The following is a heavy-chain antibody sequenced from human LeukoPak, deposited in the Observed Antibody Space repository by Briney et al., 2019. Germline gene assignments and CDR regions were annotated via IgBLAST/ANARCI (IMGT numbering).Heavy chain of an antibody. D-gene: IGHD5-12*01. CDR1: GYTFTGYY. Sequence: WASVKVSCKASGYTFTGYYMHWVRQAPGQGLEWMGWINPNSGGTNYAQKFQGRVTMTRDTSISTAYMELSRLRSGDTAVYYCAREGGYSGYDTGLDYWGQGTLVTVSS. J-gene: IGHJ4*02. CDR3: AREGGYSGYDTGLDY. V-gene: IGHV1-2*02. CDR2: INPNSGGT.